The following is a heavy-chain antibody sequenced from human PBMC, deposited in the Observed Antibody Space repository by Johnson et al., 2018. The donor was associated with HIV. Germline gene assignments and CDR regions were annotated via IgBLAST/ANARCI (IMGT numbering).Heavy chain of an antibody. D-gene: IGHD1-26*01. V-gene: IGHV3-30*04. CDR1: GFTFNSYA. J-gene: IGHJ3*02. CDR3: ARGRIRQAYSGNYDDAFDI. CDR2: ISYDGSDK. Sequence: QVQLVESGGGVVQAGRSLRLSCAASGFTFNSYATHWVRQAPGKGLEWVAVISYDGSDKYYADSVKGRFTISRDNSKKTLYMQMNSLRAEGTAVYYCARGRIRQAYSGNYDDAFDIWGQGTMVTVSS.